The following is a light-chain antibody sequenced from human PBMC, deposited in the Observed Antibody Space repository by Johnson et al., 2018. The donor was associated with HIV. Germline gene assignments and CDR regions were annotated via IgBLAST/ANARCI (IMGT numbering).Light chain of an antibody. CDR2: DND. J-gene: IGLJ1*01. Sequence: QSVLTQPPSVSAAPGQTVTISCSGSSSNIGINYVSWFQQLPGTAPTLLIYDNDKRPSGIPDRFTGSKSGTSATLGITGLQAGDEADYYCETWDSSLSGYYVFGTGTKVTVL. CDR1: SSNIGINY. V-gene: IGLV1-51*01. CDR3: ETWDSSLSGYYV.